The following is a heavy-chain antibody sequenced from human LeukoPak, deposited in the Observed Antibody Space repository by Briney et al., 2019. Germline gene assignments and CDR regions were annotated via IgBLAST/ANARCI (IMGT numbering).Heavy chain of an antibody. J-gene: IGHJ3*02. CDR3: ARDRAMVGGDAFDI. D-gene: IGHD1-26*01. CDR1: GGSISSGSYY. V-gene: IGHV4-61*02. CDR2: IYTSGST. Sequence: SQTLSLTCTVSGGSISSGSYYWSWIRQPAGKGLEWIGRIYTSGSTNYNPSLKSRVTISVDTSKNQFSLKLSSVTAADTAVYYCARDRAMVGGDAFDIWGQGTMVTVSS.